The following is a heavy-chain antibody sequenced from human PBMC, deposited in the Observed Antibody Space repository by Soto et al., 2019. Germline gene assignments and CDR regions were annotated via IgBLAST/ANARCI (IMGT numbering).Heavy chain of an antibody. Sequence: QVQLVESGGGVVQPGRSLRLSCAASGFTFSSYGMHWVRQAPGKGLEWVAVISYDGSNKYYADSVKGRFTISRDNSKNTLYLQMNSLRAEDTAVYYCANQYSGWLAQESFEYGMDVW. CDR1: GFTFSSYG. CDR3: ANQYSGWLAQESFEYGMDV. J-gene: IGHJ6*01. D-gene: IGHD6-19*01. CDR2: ISYDGSNK. V-gene: IGHV3-30*18.